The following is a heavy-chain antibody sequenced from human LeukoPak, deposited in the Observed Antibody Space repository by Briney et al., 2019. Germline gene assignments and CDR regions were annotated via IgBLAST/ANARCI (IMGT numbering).Heavy chain of an antibody. CDR2: ISGNGVGT. D-gene: IGHD4-23*01. Sequence: GGSLRLSCAASGFTFSSYAISWVRQAPGKGLEWVSLISGNGVGTYYADSVKGRFTISRDNSKNTVYLQMNSLRAEDTAVYYCAKRNGGNSGAFDYWRQGTLVTVSS. J-gene: IGHJ4*02. V-gene: IGHV3-23*01. CDR1: GFTFSSYA. CDR3: AKRNGGNSGAFDY.